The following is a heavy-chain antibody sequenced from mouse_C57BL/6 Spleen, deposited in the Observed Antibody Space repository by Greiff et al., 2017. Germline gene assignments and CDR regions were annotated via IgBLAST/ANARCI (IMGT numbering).Heavy chain of an antibody. V-gene: IGHV2-2*01. CDR1: GFSLTSYG. D-gene: IGHD2-4*01. CDR2: IWSGGST. CDR3: AVSIYYDYDSLAY. J-gene: IGHJ3*01. Sequence: VQLQQSGPGLVQPSQSLSITCTVSGFSLTSYGVHWVRQSPGKGLEWLGVIWSGGSTDYNAAFISRLSISKDNSKSQVFFKMNSLQADDTAIYYCAVSIYYDYDSLAYWGQGTLVTVSA.